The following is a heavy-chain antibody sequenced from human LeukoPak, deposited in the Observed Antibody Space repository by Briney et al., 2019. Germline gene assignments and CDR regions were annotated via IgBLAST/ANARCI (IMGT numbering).Heavy chain of an antibody. CDR3: AKDQAPDSSGWYRNRLHYFDY. D-gene: IGHD6-19*01. CDR2: ISYDGGAQ. CDR1: EFTFSNYA. V-gene: IGHV3-30*18. J-gene: IGHJ4*02. Sequence: HPGGSLRLSCAASEFTFSNYAMHWVRQAPGKGLEWVAVISYDGGAQFYADSVKGRFTISRDNSKNTLYLQMNSLRAEDTAVYYCAKDQAPDSSGWYRNRLHYFDYWGQGTLVTVSS.